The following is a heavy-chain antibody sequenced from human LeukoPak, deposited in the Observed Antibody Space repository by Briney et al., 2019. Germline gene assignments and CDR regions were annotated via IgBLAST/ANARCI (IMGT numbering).Heavy chain of an antibody. CDR3: ARGVGSGDYYGSAAGVHIDY. V-gene: IGHV4-34*01. D-gene: IGHD3-10*01. Sequence: KPSETLSLTCAVYGGSFSGFYWSWIRQPPGKGLEWIGQISPSGGTIYNPSLESRVTISLDTSRKHFSLKVNSVTAADTAVYYCARGVGSGDYYGSAAGVHIDYWGQGTLVTVSS. J-gene: IGHJ4*02. CDR2: ISPSGGT. CDR1: GGSFSGFY.